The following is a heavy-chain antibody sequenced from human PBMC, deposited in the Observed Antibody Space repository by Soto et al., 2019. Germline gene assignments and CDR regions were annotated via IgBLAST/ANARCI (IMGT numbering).Heavy chain of an antibody. D-gene: IGHD3-10*01. Sequence: AASVKVSCKASGYTFTSYDINWVRQATGQGLEWMGWMNPNSGNTGYAQKFQGRVTMTRNTSISTAYMELSSLRSEDTAVYYCARAVTMVRGVTQTGDAFDIWGQGTMVTVSS. CDR2: MNPNSGNT. V-gene: IGHV1-8*01. J-gene: IGHJ3*02. CDR3: ARAVTMVRGVTQTGDAFDI. CDR1: GYTFTSYD.